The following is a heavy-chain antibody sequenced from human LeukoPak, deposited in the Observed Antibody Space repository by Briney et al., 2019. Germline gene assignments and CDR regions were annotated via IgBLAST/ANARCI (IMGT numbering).Heavy chain of an antibody. D-gene: IGHD3-22*01. CDR3: ARHALHFDNSKYYFDY. CDR1: GYTFTSYA. V-gene: IGHV1-3*03. J-gene: IGHJ4*02. Sequence: ASVKVSCKASGYTFTSYAMHWVRQAPGQRLEWMGWINAGNGNTKYSQEFQGRVTITADKSISTAYLQWSSLKASDTAMYYCARHALHFDNSKYYFDYWGRGTLVTVSS. CDR2: INAGNGNT.